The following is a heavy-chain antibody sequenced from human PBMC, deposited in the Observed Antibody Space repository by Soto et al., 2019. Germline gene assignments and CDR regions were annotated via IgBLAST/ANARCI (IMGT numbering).Heavy chain of an antibody. CDR3: AMVFYYYYYMDV. CDR1: GYTFTSYY. D-gene: IGHD3-10*01. V-gene: IGHV1-46*01. Sequence: GASVKVSCEASGYTFTSYYMHCVLQSPGQGLEWMGIINPSGGSTSYAQKFQGRVTMTRDTSTSTVYMELSSLRSEDTAVYYCAMVFYYYYYMDVWGKGTTVTVSS. J-gene: IGHJ6*03. CDR2: INPSGGST.